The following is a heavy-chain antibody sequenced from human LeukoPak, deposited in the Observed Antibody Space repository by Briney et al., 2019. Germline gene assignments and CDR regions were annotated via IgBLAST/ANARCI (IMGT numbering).Heavy chain of an antibody. CDR3: ARRALSSRVSDY. J-gene: IGHJ4*02. CDR2: INPSGGST. Sequence: ASVKVSCKSSGYTFTSYYMHWVRQAPGQGHEWMGIINPSGGSTSYAQKFQGRVTMTRDTSTSTVYMELSSLRSEDTAVYYCARRALSSRVSDYWGQGTLVTVSS. D-gene: IGHD6-13*01. CDR1: GYTFTSYY. V-gene: IGHV1-46*01.